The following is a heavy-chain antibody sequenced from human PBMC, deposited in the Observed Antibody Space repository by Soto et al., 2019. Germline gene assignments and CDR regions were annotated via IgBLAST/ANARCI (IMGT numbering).Heavy chain of an antibody. CDR1: GFTVGNYA. CDR3: TRVDDYDFWSGYYGPFDY. Sequence: GGSLTLSCTVSGFTVGNYARSWVRQAPGRGLEWVGFIRSKAYGETTEYAASVKGRFTIATDDSKSIAYLQMNSLKTEDTAVYYFTRVDDYDFWSGYYGPFDYWGQGTLVTVSS. CDR2: IRSKAYGETT. V-gene: IGHV3-49*04. D-gene: IGHD3-3*01. J-gene: IGHJ4*02.